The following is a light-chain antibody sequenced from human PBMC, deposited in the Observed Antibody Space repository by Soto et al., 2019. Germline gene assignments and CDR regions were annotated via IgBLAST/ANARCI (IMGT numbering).Light chain of an antibody. J-gene: IGLJ2*01. CDR1: SSDDGGYNY. Sequence: QSVLTQPASVSGSPGQSITISCTGTSSDDGGYNYVSWYQQHPGKAPKLVIYEVTKRPSGVSNRFSGSKSGNTASLTISGLQAEDETDYYCSSYTSTNHVVFGGGTKVTVL. V-gene: IGLV2-14*01. CDR2: EVT. CDR3: SSYTSTNHVV.